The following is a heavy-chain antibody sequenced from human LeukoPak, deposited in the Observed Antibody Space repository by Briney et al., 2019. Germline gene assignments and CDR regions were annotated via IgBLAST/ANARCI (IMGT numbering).Heavy chain of an antibody. CDR3: ASTYCDITSCYNDAFGI. Sequence: GESLKISCAASGFTFSGYSMNWVRQAPGKGLEWVSFISSSSNYIYYADSLKGRFTISRDNARNSLYLQMNGLRAEDTAMYYCASTYCDITSCYNDAFGIWGQGTMVTVSS. D-gene: IGHD2-2*02. CDR2: ISSSSNYI. V-gene: IGHV3-21*01. J-gene: IGHJ3*02. CDR1: GFTFSGYS.